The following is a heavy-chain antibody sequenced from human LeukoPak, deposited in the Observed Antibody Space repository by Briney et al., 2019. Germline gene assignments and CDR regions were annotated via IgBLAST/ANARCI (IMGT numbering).Heavy chain of an antibody. CDR2: INPSGGST. J-gene: IGHJ6*02. CDR3: ARVISVDYPSDYYYGIDV. Sequence: GASVKVSFKSSGYTFTIYYMDWVRQAPGQGLEWMGIINPSGGSTSYAQKFQGRVTMTRDTSTSTVYVELSSLRSEDTAVYYCARVISVDYPSDYYYGIDVWGQGTAVTVSS. V-gene: IGHV1-46*01. CDR1: GYTFTIYY. D-gene: IGHD4-11*01.